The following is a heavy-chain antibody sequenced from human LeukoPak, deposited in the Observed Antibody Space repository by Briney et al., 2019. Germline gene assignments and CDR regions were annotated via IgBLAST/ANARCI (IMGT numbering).Heavy chain of an antibody. CDR3: ARGSYNHPHWFDP. CDR1: GDTLSELS. J-gene: IGHJ5*02. Sequence: ASVKVSCKVSGDTLSELSMHWVRQAPGKGLEWMGGFGPEDEEIIYAQDFQGRVTMTSDTSTNTVYMELSSLRSEDTAVYYCARGSYNHPHWFDPWGQGTLVTVSS. V-gene: IGHV1-24*01. D-gene: IGHD1-1*01. CDR2: FGPEDEEI.